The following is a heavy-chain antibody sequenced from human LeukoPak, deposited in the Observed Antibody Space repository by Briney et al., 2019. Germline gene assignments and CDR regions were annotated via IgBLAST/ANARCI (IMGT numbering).Heavy chain of an antibody. J-gene: IGHJ5*02. CDR3: ARVAASRSSSPWFDP. CDR1: GGTFSSYA. Sequence: SVKVSCKASGGTFSSYAISWVRQAPGQGLKWMGGIIPIFGTANYAQKFQGRVTITADESTSTAYMELSSLRSEDTAVYYCARVAASRSSSPWFDPWGQGTLVTVSS. CDR2: IIPIFGTA. D-gene: IGHD6-6*01. V-gene: IGHV1-69*13.